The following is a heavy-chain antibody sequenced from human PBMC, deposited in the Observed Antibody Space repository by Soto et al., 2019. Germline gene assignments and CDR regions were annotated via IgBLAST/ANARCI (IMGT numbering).Heavy chain of an antibody. Sequence: PGGSLRLSCAASGFTFSSYAMSWVRQAPGKGLEWVSAISGSGGSTYYADSVKGRFTISRDNSKNTLYLQMNSLRDEDTAVYYCARAGLRYFDWSMRYFDYWGQGTLVTVSS. V-gene: IGHV3-23*01. CDR1: GFTFSSYA. J-gene: IGHJ4*02. CDR3: ARAGLRYFDWSMRYFDY. D-gene: IGHD3-9*01. CDR2: ISGSGGST.